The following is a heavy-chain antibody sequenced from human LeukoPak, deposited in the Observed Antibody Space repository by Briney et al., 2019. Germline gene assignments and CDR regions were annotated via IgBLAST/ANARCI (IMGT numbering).Heavy chain of an antibody. CDR3: AKDRGYCSGGSCVHFDY. V-gene: IGHV3-30*18. D-gene: IGHD2-15*01. J-gene: IGHJ4*02. Sequence: GRSLRLSCAASGFIFSSYGMHWVRQAPGKGLEWVAVISYDGSNKYYADSVKGRFTISRDNSKNTLYLQMNSLRAEDTAVYYCAKDRGYCSGGSCVHFDYWGQGTLVTVSS. CDR1: GFIFSSYG. CDR2: ISYDGSNK.